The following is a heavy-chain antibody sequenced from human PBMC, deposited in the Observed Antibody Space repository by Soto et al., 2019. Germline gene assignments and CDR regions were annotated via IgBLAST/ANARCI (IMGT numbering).Heavy chain of an antibody. D-gene: IGHD2-2*01. CDR1: GGTFNNYV. CDR2: LIPIFGTA. V-gene: IGHV1-69*06. J-gene: IGHJ4*02. CDR3: AGRCDSTSCLAHFDY. Sequence: QVQLVQSGAEVKKPGSSVKVSCKASGGTFNNYVINWVRQAPGQGLEWMRGLIPIFGTATYAQKFQGRVTITADKSTTTAYMELNSLTSEDTAVYYCAGRCDSTSCLAHFDYWGQGTLVTVSS.